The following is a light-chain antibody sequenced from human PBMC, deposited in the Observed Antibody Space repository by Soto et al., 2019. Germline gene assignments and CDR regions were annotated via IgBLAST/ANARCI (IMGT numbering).Light chain of an antibody. CDR2: SNN. CDR1: GSNIGSYT. CDR3: AAWDDSLNGVV. J-gene: IGLJ2*01. Sequence: VLTQPPSTSGTPGQRVTISCSGSGSNIGSYTVNWYQQVPGTAPKLLIYSNNQRPSGVPDRFSASKSGTSVSLAITGLQSDDEADYYCAAWDDSLNGVVFGGGTKLTVL. V-gene: IGLV1-44*01.